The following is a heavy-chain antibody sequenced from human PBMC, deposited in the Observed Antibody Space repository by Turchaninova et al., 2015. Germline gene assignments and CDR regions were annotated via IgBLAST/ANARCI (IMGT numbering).Heavy chain of an antibody. V-gene: IGHV5-10-1*03. J-gene: IGHJ4*02. CDR3: AVTPNYYGSSGYF. Sequence: EVQPVRSGSGGRGPGSGIRSTDKAAGDTLRSSWIRRGRQSPGKGLEWMGKIDPMDSETKYSPSFQGHVSISADKSISTAYLQWRSLKASDTAIYYCAVTPNYYGSSGYFWSQGTPVTVSS. CDR1: GDTLRSSW. CDR2: IDPMDSET. D-gene: IGHD6-19*01.